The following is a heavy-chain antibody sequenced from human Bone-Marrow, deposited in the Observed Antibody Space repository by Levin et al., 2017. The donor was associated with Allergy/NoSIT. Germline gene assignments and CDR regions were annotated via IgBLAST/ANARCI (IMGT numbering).Heavy chain of an antibody. CDR2: MNPNSGNT. J-gene: IGHJ4*02. CDR1: GYTFTSYD. D-gene: IGHD5-12*01. V-gene: IGHV1-8*01. CDR3: ARGNSGYDFDY. Sequence: GESLKISCKASGYTFTSYDINWVRQATGQGLEWMGWMNPNSGNTGYAQKFQGRVTMTRNTSISTAYMELSSLRSEDTAVYYCARGNSGYDFDYWGQGTLVTVSS.